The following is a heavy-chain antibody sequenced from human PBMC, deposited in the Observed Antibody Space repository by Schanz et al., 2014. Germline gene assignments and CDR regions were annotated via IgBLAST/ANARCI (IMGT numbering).Heavy chain of an antibody. D-gene: IGHD7-27*01. V-gene: IGHV4-59*08. CDR2: IYSSGIA. J-gene: IGHJ4*02. CDR3: ARSTGDPFDY. Sequence: QVQLQESGPGLVKPSETLSLMCTVSGGSMDTHYWGWIRQPPGKGLEWIAFIYSSGIANYNPSLESGVTILVAPPKNHFSRKLSSVTAADTAVYYCARSTGDPFDYWGQGTLVTVSS. CDR1: GGSMDTHY.